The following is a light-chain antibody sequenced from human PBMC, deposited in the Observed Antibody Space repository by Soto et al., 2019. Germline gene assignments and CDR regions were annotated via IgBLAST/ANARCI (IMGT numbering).Light chain of an antibody. CDR2: DAS. Sequence: EIVLTQSPATLSLSPGERATLSCRASQSSSGYLAWYQQKPGQPPRLLIYDASTRAPGIPARFSGSGSGTDYTLTITSLEPEDFAVYYCQQRSRFGGGTKVDIK. CDR1: QSSSGY. CDR3: QQRSR. V-gene: IGKV3-11*01. J-gene: IGKJ4*01.